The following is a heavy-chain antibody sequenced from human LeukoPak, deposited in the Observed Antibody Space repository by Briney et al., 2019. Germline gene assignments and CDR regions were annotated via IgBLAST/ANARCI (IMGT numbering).Heavy chain of an antibody. D-gene: IGHD6-13*01. CDR1: GGTFSSHA. CDR2: IIPIFGTT. CDR3: ARVGIAAAAINWFDP. J-gene: IGHJ5*02. V-gene: IGHV1-69*05. Sequence: AASVKVSCKASGGTFSSHAISWVRQAPGQGLEWVGGIIPIFGTTNYAQKFQGRVTITTDESTSTGYMELRSLRSDDTAVYYCARVGIAAAAINWFDPWGQGTLVTVSS.